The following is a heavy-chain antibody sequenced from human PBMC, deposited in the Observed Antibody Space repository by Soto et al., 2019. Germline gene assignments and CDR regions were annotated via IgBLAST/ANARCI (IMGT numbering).Heavy chain of an antibody. CDR1: GGSISNDY. Sequence: SETLSVTCTVPGGSISNDYWNWIRQSPGKGLEWIGYIYSSGSTHYNPSLQNRVTISIDTSKNQVSLKVNSVTAADTAVYYCARDHPHSYGVYYFDYWGQGTPVTVS. D-gene: IGHD5-18*01. CDR3: ARDHPHSYGVYYFDY. J-gene: IGHJ4*02. V-gene: IGHV4-59*01. CDR2: IYSSGST.